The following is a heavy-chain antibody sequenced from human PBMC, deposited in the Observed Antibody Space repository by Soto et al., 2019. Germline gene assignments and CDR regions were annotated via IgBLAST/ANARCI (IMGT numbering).Heavy chain of an antibody. V-gene: IGHV1-69*06. D-gene: IGHD3-22*01. CDR3: ARGSGYDNGGAFDI. Sequence: QVQLVQSGAEVKKPGSSVKVSCRASGGTFSNYGISWVRQAPGEGLEWMGGIIPIFGTRNHAQKFQGRVTITADKSTSTAYMELSSLRSEDTAVHYCARGSGYDNGGAFDIWGQGTMVTVSS. J-gene: IGHJ3*02. CDR1: GGTFSNYG. CDR2: IIPIFGTR.